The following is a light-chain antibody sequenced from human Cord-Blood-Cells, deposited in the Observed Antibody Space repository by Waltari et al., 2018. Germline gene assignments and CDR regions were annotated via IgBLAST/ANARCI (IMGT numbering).Light chain of an antibody. J-gene: IGLJ3*02. CDR1: SPNIGAGYA. Sequence: QSVLTQPPSVSGAPGQRVTISCTGSSPNIGAGYAVHWYQQRPGTAPRLLIYGNSNRPSGVPDRFSGSKSGTSASLAITGLQAEDEADYYCQSYDNSLSGWVFGGGTKLTVL. CDR2: GNS. CDR3: QSYDNSLSGWV. V-gene: IGLV1-40*01.